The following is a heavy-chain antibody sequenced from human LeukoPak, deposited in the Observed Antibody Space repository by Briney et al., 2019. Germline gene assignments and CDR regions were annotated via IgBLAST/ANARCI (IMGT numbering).Heavy chain of an antibody. D-gene: IGHD3-10*01. CDR1: GGTFSSYA. J-gene: IGHJ6*04. CDR2: IIPIFGTA. CDR3: ARGRFGEFTLNYYYGMDV. V-gene: IGHV1-69*13. Sequence: VASVKVSCKASGGTFSSYAISWVRQAPGQGLGWMGGIIPIFGTANYAQKFQGRVTITADESTSTAYMELSSLRSEDTAVYYCARGRFGEFTLNYYYGMDVWGKGTTVTVSS.